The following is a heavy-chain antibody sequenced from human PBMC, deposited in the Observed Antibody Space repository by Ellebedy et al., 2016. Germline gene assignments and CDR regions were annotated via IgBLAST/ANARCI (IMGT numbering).Heavy chain of an antibody. J-gene: IGHJ4*02. Sequence: GGSLRLXXAASPFPFSSYAMSWVPQAPGKGLEWVSALSGSGGSTYYADSVKGRFTISRDNSKNPLYLQMNSLRAEDTAVYYCEKGTGYDFWSGYHFDYWGKGTLVTVSS. CDR1: PFPFSSYA. CDR3: EKGTGYDFWSGYHFDY. CDR2: LSGSGGST. D-gene: IGHD3-3*01. V-gene: IGHV3-23*01.